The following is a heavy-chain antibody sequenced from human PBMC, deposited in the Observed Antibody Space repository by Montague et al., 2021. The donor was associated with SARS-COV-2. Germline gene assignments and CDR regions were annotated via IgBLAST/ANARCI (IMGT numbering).Heavy chain of an antibody. CDR2: IYSGGSSP. CDR1: GFTFVMYA. D-gene: IGHD3-10*01. J-gene: IGHJ6*02. CDR3: AKDRDPSSAYGMDV. V-gene: IGHV3-23*03. Sequence: SVRLSCLASGFTFVMYAMSWVRPAPGKGLAWVSVIYSGGSSPYYXDSVQGRFTISRDNSKNTLYLQLNSLRAEDTAVYYCAKDRDPSSAYGMDVWGQGTTVTVSS.